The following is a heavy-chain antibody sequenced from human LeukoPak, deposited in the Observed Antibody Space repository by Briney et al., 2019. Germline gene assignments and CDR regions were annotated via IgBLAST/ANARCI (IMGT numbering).Heavy chain of an antibody. CDR2: ISGSGGST. CDR3: AKWATYYYDSSGYYGGSYFDY. J-gene: IGHJ4*02. CDR1: GFTFSSYA. V-gene: IGHV3-23*01. D-gene: IGHD3-22*01. Sequence: VQPGGSLRLSCAASGFTFSSYAMSWVRQAPGKGLEWVSAISGSGGSTYYADSVKGRFTISRDKSKNTLYLQMNSLRAEDTAVYYCAKWATYYYDSSGYYGGSYFDYWGQGTLVTVSS.